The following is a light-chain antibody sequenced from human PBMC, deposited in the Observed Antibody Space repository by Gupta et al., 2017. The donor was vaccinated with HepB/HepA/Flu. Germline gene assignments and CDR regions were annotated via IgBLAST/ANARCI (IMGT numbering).Light chain of an antibody. CDR3: KQISEPKVT. Sequence: DIVLTQSPFSLPVTPGESASISCRSSQSLLKNNGRTYLDGYLQKPGKYPQLLISGGSNRASGVPDRFSGSGSGTVCTRKIRGVEDEDAGIYYCKQISEPKVTFGQGTPVEI. CDR1: QSLLKNNGRTY. CDR2: GGS. J-gene: IGKJ1*01. V-gene: IGKV2-28*01.